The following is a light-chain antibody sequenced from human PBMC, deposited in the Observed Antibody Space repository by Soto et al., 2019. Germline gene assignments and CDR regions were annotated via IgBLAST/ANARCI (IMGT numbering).Light chain of an antibody. Sequence: SITYNETSSDVGGYNYVSWYQQHPGKAPKLMIYDVSNRPSGVSNRFSGSKSGNTASLTISGLQAEDEADYYCSSYTSSSTLFYVFGTGTKVTVL. CDR2: DVS. J-gene: IGLJ1*01. V-gene: IGLV2-14*04. CDR3: SSYTSSSTLFYV. CDR1: SSDVGGYNY.